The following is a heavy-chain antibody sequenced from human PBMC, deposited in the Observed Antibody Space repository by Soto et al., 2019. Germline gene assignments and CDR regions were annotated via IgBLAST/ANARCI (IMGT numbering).Heavy chain of an antibody. J-gene: IGHJ4*02. CDR3: AADKDYYGSGSYYYFDY. CDR1: GFTFTSSA. D-gene: IGHD3-10*01. CDR2: IVVGSGNT. Sequence: SVKVSCKASGFTFTSSAVQWVRQARGQRLEWIGWIVVGSGNTNYAQKFQERVTITRDMSTSTAYMELSSLRSEDTAVYYCAADKDYYGSGSYYYFDYWGQGTLVTVSS. V-gene: IGHV1-58*01.